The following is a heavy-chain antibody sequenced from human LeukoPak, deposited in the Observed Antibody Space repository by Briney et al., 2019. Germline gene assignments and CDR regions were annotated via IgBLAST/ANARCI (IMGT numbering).Heavy chain of an antibody. J-gene: IGHJ4*02. D-gene: IGHD2-2*01. CDR2: ISWNSGNI. CDR3: AKDYCSSATCYYNY. V-gene: IGHV3-9*01. Sequence: GGSLRLSCAASGFTFDDYAMHWVRQAPGKGLEWVSGISWNSGNIGYADSVKGRFTISRDNAKNSLFLQMNSLRAEDTALYYCAKDYCSSATCYYNYWGQGTLVTVSS. CDR1: GFTFDDYA.